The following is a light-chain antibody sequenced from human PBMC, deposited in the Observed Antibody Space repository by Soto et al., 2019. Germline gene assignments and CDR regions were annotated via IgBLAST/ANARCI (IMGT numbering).Light chain of an antibody. J-gene: IGLJ2*01. V-gene: IGLV2-14*01. CDR2: EVS. CDR1: SSDIGGYNY. CDR3: TSYTGSSTLV. Sequence: QSALTQPASVSGSPGQSITISCTGTSSDIGGYNYVSWYQHHPGKAPKLMIYEVSNRPSGVSNRFSGSKSGNTASLTISGLQAEDEADYYCTSYTGSSTLVFGGWTKVTVL.